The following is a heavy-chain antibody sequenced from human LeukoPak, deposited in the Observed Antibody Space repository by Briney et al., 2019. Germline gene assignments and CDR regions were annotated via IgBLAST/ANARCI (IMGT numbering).Heavy chain of an antibody. CDR2: INPNSGGT. D-gene: IGHD3-22*01. CDR1: GYIFTDYY. Sequence: ASVKVSCKASGYIFTDYYMHWVRQAPGQELGWMGRINPNSGGTNYAQKFQGRVTMTRDTSISTAYTELSRLRSDDTAVYYCARITKYYYDSSGPKGAFDIWGQGTMVTVSS. J-gene: IGHJ3*02. CDR3: ARITKYYYDSSGPKGAFDI. V-gene: IGHV1/OR15-1*01.